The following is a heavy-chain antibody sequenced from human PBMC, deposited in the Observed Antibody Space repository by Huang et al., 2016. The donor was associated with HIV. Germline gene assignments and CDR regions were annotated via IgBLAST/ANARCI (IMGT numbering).Heavy chain of an antibody. V-gene: IGHV1-69*13. J-gene: IGHJ4*02. D-gene: IGHD1-26*01. Sequence: QVQLVQSGAEVKKPGSSVKVSCKASGGSFSKYAISWVRQAPGQGLEWRAGIVPIFRTPQYSQKFQGRVTISADESMSTAYMELTSLRSEDTAVYYCAGVYSGSYYDHWGQGTLVTVSS. CDR2: IVPIFRTP. CDR3: AGVYSGSYYDH. CDR1: GGSFSKYA.